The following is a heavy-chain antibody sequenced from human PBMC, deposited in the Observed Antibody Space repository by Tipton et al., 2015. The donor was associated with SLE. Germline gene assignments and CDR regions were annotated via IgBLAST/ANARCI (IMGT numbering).Heavy chain of an antibody. D-gene: IGHD3-22*01. V-gene: IGHV4-31*03. Sequence: TLSLTCTVSGGSISSGGYYWSWIRQHPGKGLEWIGYIYYSGSTYYNPSLKSRVTISVDTSKNQFSLKLSSVTAADTAVYYYARKGYYDSSGYFDYWGQGTLVTVSS. CDR2: IYYSGST. J-gene: IGHJ4*02. CDR3: ARKGYYDSSGYFDY. CDR1: GGSISSGGYY.